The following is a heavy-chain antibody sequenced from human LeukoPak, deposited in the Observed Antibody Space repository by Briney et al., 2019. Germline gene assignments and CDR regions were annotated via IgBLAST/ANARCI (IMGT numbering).Heavy chain of an antibody. J-gene: IGHJ2*01. D-gene: IGHD3-3*01. CDR2: INHSGST. CDR1: GGSFSGYY. CDR3: ARRSGYYDFWSGLHWYFGL. Sequence: SETLSLTCAVYGGSFSGYYWSWIRQPPGKGLEWIGEINHSGSTNYNPSLKSRVTISVDTSKNQFSLKLSSVTAADTAVYYCARRSGYYDFWSGLHWYFGLWGRGTLVTVSS. V-gene: IGHV4-34*01.